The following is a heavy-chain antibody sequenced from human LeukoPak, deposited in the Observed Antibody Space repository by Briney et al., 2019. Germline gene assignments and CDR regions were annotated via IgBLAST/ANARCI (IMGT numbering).Heavy chain of an antibody. V-gene: IGHV3-30*18. Sequence: PGRSLRLSCAASGFTFSSYAMHWVRQAPGKGLEWVAVISYDGSNKYYADSVKGRFTISRDNSKNTLYLQMNSLRADDTAVYYCAKWGDYDVLTGYYVSDFWGQGTLVTVSS. CDR3: AKWGDYDVLTGYYVSDF. J-gene: IGHJ4*02. CDR1: GFTFSSYA. D-gene: IGHD3-9*01. CDR2: ISYDGSNK.